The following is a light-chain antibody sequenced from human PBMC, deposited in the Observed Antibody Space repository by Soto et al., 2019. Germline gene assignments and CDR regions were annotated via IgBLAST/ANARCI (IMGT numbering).Light chain of an antibody. CDR1: QGISNY. CDR2: AAS. Sequence: DIQMTQSPSSLSASVGDRVTITCRASQGISNYLAWYQQKPGKVPKLLIYAASTLQSGVPSRFSGSGSGTDFTLTISSLHPEDLATYYCQKYNSAPPWTFGQGTKVEMK. J-gene: IGKJ1*01. CDR3: QKYNSAPPWT. V-gene: IGKV1-27*01.